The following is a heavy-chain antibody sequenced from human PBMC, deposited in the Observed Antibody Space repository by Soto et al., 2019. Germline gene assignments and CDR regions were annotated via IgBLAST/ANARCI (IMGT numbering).Heavy chain of an antibody. V-gene: IGHV1-69*13. D-gene: IGHD3-22*01. CDR2: IIPIFGTA. Sequence: PVKGSRKASGGTFSSFSISWGRQAPGQRPEWMGGIIPIFGTANYAQKFQGRVTITADESTSTAYMELSSLRSEDTAVYYCARVFRRYYDSSGSEGAFDIWGQGTMVTVS. CDR3: ARVFRRYYDSSGSEGAFDI. J-gene: IGHJ3*02. CDR1: GGTFSSFS.